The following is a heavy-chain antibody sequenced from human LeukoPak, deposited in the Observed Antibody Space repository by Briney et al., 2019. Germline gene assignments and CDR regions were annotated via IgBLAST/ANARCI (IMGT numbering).Heavy chain of an antibody. V-gene: IGHV4-38-2*01. J-gene: IGHJ4*02. CDR2: IYHSGST. D-gene: IGHD3-22*01. Sequence: ASETLSLTCAVSGYSISSGYYWGCIRQPPGKGLEWIGSIYHSGSTYYNPSLKSRVTISVDTSKNQFSLKLSSVTAADTAVSYCAMQIRYHDDSKGPYIVYSGQGTLVTVSS. CDR1: GYSISSGYY. CDR3: AMQIRYHDDSKGPYIVY.